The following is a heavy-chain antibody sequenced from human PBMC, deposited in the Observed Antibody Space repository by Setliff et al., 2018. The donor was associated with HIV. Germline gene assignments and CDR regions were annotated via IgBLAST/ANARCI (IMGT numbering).Heavy chain of an antibody. CDR1: GYSISSGYY. V-gene: IGHV4-38-2*01. CDR3: ARGSSGSDRTEYDDAFDI. J-gene: IGHJ3*02. D-gene: IGHD3-22*01. Sequence: SETLSLTCAVSGYSISSGYYWGWIRQPPGKGLEWIGYIYYTGSTYYNPSLKSRVTISVDTSKNRFSLKMSSVTAADTAIYYCARGSSGSDRTEYDDAFDIWGQGTVVTVSS. CDR2: IYYTGST.